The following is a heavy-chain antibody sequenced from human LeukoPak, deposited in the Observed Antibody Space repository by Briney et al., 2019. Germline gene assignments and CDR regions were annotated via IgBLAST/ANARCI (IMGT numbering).Heavy chain of an antibody. CDR3: ARDQFPMGYYGSGSYRY. J-gene: IGHJ4*02. V-gene: IGHV3-7*01. Sequence: TGGSLRLSCAASGFTFSSYWMSWVRQAPGKGLEWVANIKQDGSEKYYVDSVKGRFTISRDNAKNSLYLQMNSLRAEDTAVYYCARDQFPMGYYGSGSYRYWGQGTLVTVSS. CDR2: IKQDGSEK. D-gene: IGHD3-10*01. CDR1: GFTFSSYW.